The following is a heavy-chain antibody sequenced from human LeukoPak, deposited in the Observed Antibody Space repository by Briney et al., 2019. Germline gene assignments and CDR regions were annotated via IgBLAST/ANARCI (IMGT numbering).Heavy chain of an antibody. Sequence: GGSLRLSCAASGFTFSSYGMHWVRQAPGKGLEWVSSMGGRINVTYYADSVKGRFTISRDNSKNTLYLQMNSLRAEDTAVYYCAKGLYDILTYMYYFDYWGQGTLVTVSS. CDR1: GFTFSSYG. J-gene: IGHJ4*02. D-gene: IGHD3-9*01. CDR3: AKGLYDILTYMYYFDY. V-gene: IGHV3-23*01. CDR2: MGGRINVT.